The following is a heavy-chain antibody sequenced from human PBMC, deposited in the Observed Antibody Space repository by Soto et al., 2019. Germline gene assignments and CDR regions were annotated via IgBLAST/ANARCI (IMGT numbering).Heavy chain of an antibody. CDR3: ARTLYVDIVATGF. CDR1: GGSISSSSYH. D-gene: IGHD5-12*01. V-gene: IGHV4-39*01. J-gene: IGHJ4*02. CDR2: MFYGGST. Sequence: QLQLQESGPGLVKPSETLSLTCTVSGGSISSSSYHWGWIRQPPGKGLEWIGSMFYGGSTYYNPSLKSRVTISVDTSKSQFSLKLSSVTAADMAVYYCARTLYVDIVATGFWGQGTLVTVSS.